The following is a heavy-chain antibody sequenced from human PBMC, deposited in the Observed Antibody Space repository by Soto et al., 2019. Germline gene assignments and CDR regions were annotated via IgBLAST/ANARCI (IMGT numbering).Heavy chain of an antibody. CDR2: INAGNGNT. CDR3: ARFYVGDYDYYSDY. J-gene: IGHJ4*02. Sequence: ASVKVSFTASGYTFTSYAMHWVRQAPGQRLEWMGWINAGNGNTKYSQKFQGRVTITRDTSASTAYMELSSLRSEDTAVYYCARFYVGDYDYYSDYWGQGTLVTVSS. CDR1: GYTFTSYA. D-gene: IGHD4-17*01. V-gene: IGHV1-3*01.